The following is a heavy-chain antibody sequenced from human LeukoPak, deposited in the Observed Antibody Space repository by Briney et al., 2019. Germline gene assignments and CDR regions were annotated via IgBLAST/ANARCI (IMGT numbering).Heavy chain of an antibody. CDR3: AKGIRTMGYFDY. Sequence: PGRSLRLSCAASGFTFSSYGMHWVRQAPGKGLEWVAVISYDGSNKYYADSVKGRFTISRDNSKNTLYLQMNSLRAEDTAVYYCAKGIRTMGYFDYWGQGTLVTVSS. V-gene: IGHV3-30*18. D-gene: IGHD4/OR15-4a*01. J-gene: IGHJ4*02. CDR2: ISYDGSNK. CDR1: GFTFSSYG.